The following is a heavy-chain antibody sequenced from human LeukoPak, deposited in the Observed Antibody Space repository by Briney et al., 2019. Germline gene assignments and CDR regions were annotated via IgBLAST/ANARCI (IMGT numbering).Heavy chain of an antibody. Sequence: GGSLRLSCAASGFTFSSYAMSWVRQAPGKGLEWVSAISGSGGSTYYADSVKGRFTISRDNSKNTLYLQMNSLRAEDTAVYYCAKDAPGRYCYGSGTQTGYWGQGTLVTVSS. V-gene: IGHV3-23*01. D-gene: IGHD3-10*01. CDR3: AKDAPGRYCYGSGTQTGY. CDR1: GFTFSSYA. J-gene: IGHJ4*02. CDR2: ISGSGGST.